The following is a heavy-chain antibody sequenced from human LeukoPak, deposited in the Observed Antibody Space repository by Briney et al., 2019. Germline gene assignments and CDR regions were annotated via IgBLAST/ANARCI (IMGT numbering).Heavy chain of an antibody. CDR3: AILQGGRFPLVI. CDR2: TTGNGDTT. CDR1: GFTFNIYA. D-gene: IGHD1-26*01. V-gene: IGHV3-23*01. Sequence: GSLRLSCAASGFTFNIYAMSWVRQTPGKGLEWVSATTGNGDTTYYADSVRGRFTISRDNSKNMLFLHMNSLRAEDTAIYYCAILQGGRFPLVIWGQGTMVTASS. J-gene: IGHJ3*02.